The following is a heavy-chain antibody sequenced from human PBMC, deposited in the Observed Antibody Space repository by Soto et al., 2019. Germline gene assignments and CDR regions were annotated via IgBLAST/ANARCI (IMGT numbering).Heavy chain of an antibody. J-gene: IGHJ4*02. D-gene: IGHD3-10*01. CDR1: DFDFSSYG. CDR3: ARDSGWPILNFDN. CDR2: SSYDGRET. Sequence: GGSLRLSCAASDFDFSSYGVHWVRQAPGKGLEWVAASSYDGRETFYADSAKGRFTVSKEMSKNTAFLQMNALRHEDTAVYFCARDSGWPILNFDNWGQGTPVTVSS. V-gene: IGHV3-30*03.